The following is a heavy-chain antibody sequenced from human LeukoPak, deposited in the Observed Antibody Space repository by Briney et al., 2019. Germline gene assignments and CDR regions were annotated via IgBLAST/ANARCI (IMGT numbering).Heavy chain of an antibody. Sequence: GRSLRLSCAASGFTFSSYAMSWVRQAPGKGLEWVSAISGSGGSTYYADSVKGRLTISRDNSKNTLYLQMNSLRAEDTAVYYCAKVSYDFWRGPGDYWGQGTLVTVSS. J-gene: IGHJ4*02. CDR2: ISGSGGST. CDR3: AKVSYDFWRGPGDY. CDR1: GFTFSSYA. D-gene: IGHD3-3*01. V-gene: IGHV3-23*01.